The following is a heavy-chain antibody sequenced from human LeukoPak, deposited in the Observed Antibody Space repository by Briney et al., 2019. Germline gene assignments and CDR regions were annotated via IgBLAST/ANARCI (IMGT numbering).Heavy chain of an antibody. CDR3: ARPHYYDDHAFDY. CDR1: GGSISNTNW. V-gene: IGHV4-4*02. D-gene: IGHD3-22*01. Sequence: PSGTLSLTCGVSGGSISNTNWWTWVRQPPGKGLEWIGEVNLQGSTYYNPSLKSRVTISVDTSKNQFSLKLSSVTAADTAVYYCARPHYYDDHAFDYWGQGTLVTVSS. CDR2: VNLQGST. J-gene: IGHJ4*02.